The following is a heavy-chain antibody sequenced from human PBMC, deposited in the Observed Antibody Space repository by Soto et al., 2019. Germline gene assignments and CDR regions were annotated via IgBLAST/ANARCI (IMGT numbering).Heavy chain of an antibody. J-gene: IGHJ6*03. Sequence: VGSLRLSCAASGFTLSGYAMDWVHQAPGKGLEYVSGISSNGVGTYYANSVRGRFTISRDNSKNTVYLQMGSLRPEDMAVYYCTGGAGPDFYYMDVWGKGTTVTVSS. CDR3: TGGAGPDFYYMDV. D-gene: IGHD6-13*01. V-gene: IGHV3-64*01. CDR1: GFTLSGYA. CDR2: ISSNGVGT.